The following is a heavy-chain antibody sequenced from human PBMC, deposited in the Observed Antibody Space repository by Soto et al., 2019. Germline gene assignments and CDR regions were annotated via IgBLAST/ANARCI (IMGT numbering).Heavy chain of an antibody. V-gene: IGHV4-59*08. CDR2: IYYSGST. CDR1: GGSISSYY. J-gene: IGHJ4*02. Sequence: SETLSLTCTVSGGSISSYYWSWIRQPPGKGLEWIGYIYYSGSTNYNPSLKSRVTISVDTSKNQFSLKLSSVTAADTAVYYCARCPPIGYYFDYWGQGTLVTVSS. CDR3: ARCPPIGYYFDY.